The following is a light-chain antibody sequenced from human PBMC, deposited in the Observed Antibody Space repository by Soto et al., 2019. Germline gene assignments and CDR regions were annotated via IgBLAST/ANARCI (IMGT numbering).Light chain of an antibody. CDR3: VLYMGSGIWV. Sequence: QTVVTQEASLSVSPGTTVTLTCGLSSGSVSANYYPSWYQQTPGQAPRTLIYNTNTRSSGVPDRFSGSILGNNAALTITGAQADDESDYYCVLYMGSGIWVFGGGTKVTVL. CDR2: NTN. J-gene: IGLJ3*02. CDR1: SGSVSANYY. V-gene: IGLV8-61*01.